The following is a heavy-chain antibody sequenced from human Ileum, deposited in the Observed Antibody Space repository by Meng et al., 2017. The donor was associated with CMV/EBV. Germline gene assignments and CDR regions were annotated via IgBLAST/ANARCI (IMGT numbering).Heavy chain of an antibody. J-gene: IGHJ4*02. CDR3: AKARHEYSSSSVRGPFDY. D-gene: IGHD6-6*01. Sequence: GGSLRLSCAASGITFSSYAMSWVRQAPGKGLEWVSAISGSGGSTYYADSVKGRFTISRDNSKNTLYLQMNSLRAEDTAVYYCAKARHEYSSSSVRGPFDYWGQGTLVTVSS. V-gene: IGHV3-23*01. CDR2: ISGSGGST. CDR1: GITFSSYA.